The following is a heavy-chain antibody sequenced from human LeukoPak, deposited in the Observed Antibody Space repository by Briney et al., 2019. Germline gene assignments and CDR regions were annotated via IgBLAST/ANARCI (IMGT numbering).Heavy chain of an antibody. CDR2: MSYSGTT. CDR1: GGSISDTIYY. V-gene: IGHV4-39*01. Sequence: SETLSLTCSVTGGSISDTIYYWGWVRQPPGKGLEWIGSMSYSGTTYYNPSLKSRIIIFADTSKNQFSLRLAAVTAADTAVYYCARAIGCSSTSCRNDYWGQGTLVTVSS. D-gene: IGHD2-2*01. J-gene: IGHJ4*02. CDR3: ARAIGCSSTSCRNDY.